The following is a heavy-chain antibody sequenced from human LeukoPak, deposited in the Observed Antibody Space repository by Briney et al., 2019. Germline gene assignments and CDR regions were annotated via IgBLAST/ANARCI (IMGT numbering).Heavy chain of an antibody. V-gene: IGHV4-34*01. J-gene: IGHJ4*02. CDR2: INHSGST. CDR3: ARASGYSYGLKYCFDY. D-gene: IGHD5-18*01. CDR1: GGSFSGYY. Sequence: ASETLSLTCAVYGGSFSGYYWSWIRQPPGKGLEWIGEINHSGSTNYNPSLKSRVTISVDTSKNQFSLKLSSVTAADTAVYYCARASGYSYGLKYCFDYWGQGTLVTVSS.